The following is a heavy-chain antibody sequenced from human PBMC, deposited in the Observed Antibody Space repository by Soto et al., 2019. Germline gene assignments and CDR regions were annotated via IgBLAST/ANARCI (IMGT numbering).Heavy chain of an antibody. CDR3: ARGPRYCSGTSCYTIDY. CDR2: ISYGGANK. CDR1: GIAFNTHA. D-gene: IGHD2-2*02. J-gene: IGHJ4*02. Sequence: GGSLRLSCTASGIAFNTHAIHCFRHSAGKGLEWVAVISYGGANKYYADSVRGRFTISRDNSENTLFLQMSSLRPEDTAVYYCARGPRYCSGTSCYTIDYWGQGTLVTVSS. V-gene: IGHV3-30*03.